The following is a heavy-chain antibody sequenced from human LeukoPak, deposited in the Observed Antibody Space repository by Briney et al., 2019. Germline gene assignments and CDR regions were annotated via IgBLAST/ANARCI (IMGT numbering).Heavy chain of an antibody. V-gene: IGHV4-39*07. D-gene: IGHD3-10*01. CDR1: GGSISSSSYY. Sequence: SETPSLTCTVSGGSISSSSYYWGWIRQPPGKGLEWIGSIYYSGSTYYNPSLKSRVTISVDTSKNQFSLKLTSVTAADTAVYYCVSAKFLVRGVSWFDPWGQGTLVTVSS. CDR2: IYYSGST. CDR3: VSAKFLVRGVSWFDP. J-gene: IGHJ5*02.